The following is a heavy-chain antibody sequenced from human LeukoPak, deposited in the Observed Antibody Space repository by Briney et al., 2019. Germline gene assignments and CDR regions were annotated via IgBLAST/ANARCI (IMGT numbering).Heavy chain of an antibody. J-gene: IGHJ4*02. CDR3: AKARDFWSGYLDFDY. V-gene: IGHV3-33*08. CDR1: GFTFSSYA. CDR2: IWYDGSNK. D-gene: IGHD3-3*01. Sequence: GGSLRLSCAASGFTFSSYAMSWVRQAPGKGLEWVAVIWYDGSNKYYADSVKGRFTISRDNSKNTLYLQMNSLRAEDTAVYYCAKARDFWSGYLDFDYWGQGTLVTVSS.